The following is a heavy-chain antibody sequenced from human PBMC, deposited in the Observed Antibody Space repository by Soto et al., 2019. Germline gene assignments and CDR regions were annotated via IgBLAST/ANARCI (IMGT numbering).Heavy chain of an antibody. Sequence: QVQLVQSGAEVKKPGSSVKVSCKASGGTFSSYAISWVRQAPGQGLEWMGGIIPIFGTANYAQKFQGRVTITADEYTSTAYMELSSLRSEDTAVYYCARDGVRGYCSGGSCYMGFDPWGQGTLVTVSS. CDR2: IIPIFGTA. D-gene: IGHD2-15*01. V-gene: IGHV1-69*01. CDR3: ARDGVRGYCSGGSCYMGFDP. CDR1: GGTFSSYA. J-gene: IGHJ5*02.